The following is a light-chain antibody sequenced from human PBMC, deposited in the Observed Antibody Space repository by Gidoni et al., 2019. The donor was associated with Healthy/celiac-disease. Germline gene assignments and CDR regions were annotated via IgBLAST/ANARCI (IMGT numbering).Light chain of an antibody. V-gene: IGKV1-5*03. CDR3: QEYNSYWHT. Sequence: DIQMTQSPSTLSASVGDRVTITCRASQNIVTWLAWYQQKPGKAPKLLIYKASSLESGVPSRFSGSGSGTEFTLTISSLQPDDFATYYCQEYNSYWHTFXGXTKVEIK. CDR2: KAS. J-gene: IGKJ4*01. CDR1: QNIVTW.